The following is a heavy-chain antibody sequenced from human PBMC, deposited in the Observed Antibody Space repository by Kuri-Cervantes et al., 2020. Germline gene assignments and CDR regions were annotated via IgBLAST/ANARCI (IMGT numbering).Heavy chain of an antibody. V-gene: IGHV4-59*13. J-gene: IGHJ5*02. CDR3: ARDPAPGYYGSGTPGWFDP. CDR2: IYYSGST. D-gene: IGHD3-10*01. CDR1: GGSISSYY. Sequence: SETLSLTCTVSGGSISSYYWSWIRQPPGKGLEWIGYIYYSGSTNYNPSLKSRVTISVDTSKNQFSLKLSSVTAADTAVYYCARDPAPGYYGSGTPGWFDPWGQGTLVTVSS.